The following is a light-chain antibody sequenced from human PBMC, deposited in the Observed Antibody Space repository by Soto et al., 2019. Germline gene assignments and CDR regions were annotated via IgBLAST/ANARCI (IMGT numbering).Light chain of an antibody. J-gene: IGKJ2*01. CDR3: MQGTLWPRT. V-gene: IGKV2-30*01. Sequence: DVVMTQSPLSLPVTLGQPASISCRSSQSLVYSDGNTYLNWFQQRPGQPPRRLIYKVSNRDSRVPDRFSGSGSGTDFTLKISRVEADDVGVYYCMQGTLWPRTFGQGTKLEIK. CDR1: QSLVYSDGNTY. CDR2: KVS.